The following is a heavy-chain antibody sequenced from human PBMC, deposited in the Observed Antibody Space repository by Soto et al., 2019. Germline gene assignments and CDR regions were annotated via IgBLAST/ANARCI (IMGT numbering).Heavy chain of an antibody. CDR1: GFTFSINA. D-gene: IGHD1-26*01. J-gene: IGHJ4*02. CDR2: IKGSGSNT. V-gene: IGHV3-23*01. Sequence: PGGSLRLSCAASGFTFSINAMSWVRHAPGKGLEWVSAIKGSGSNTYYADSVRGRFTISRDNSKNTLYLQMNSLRAEDTAVYFCAKESRSGDYWEYFDHWGQGTLVTVSS. CDR3: AKESRSGDYWEYFDH.